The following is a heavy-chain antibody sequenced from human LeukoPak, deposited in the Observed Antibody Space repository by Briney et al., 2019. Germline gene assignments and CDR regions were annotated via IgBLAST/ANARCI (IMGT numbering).Heavy chain of an antibody. CDR1: GFTISSNW. V-gene: IGHV3-7*01. J-gene: IGHJ4*02. Sequence: GGSLRLSCATSGFTISSNWMSWVRQAPGKGLEWVASINPDGSAKHHVDSVRGRFTISRDNAKNSLSLQMDTLRAEDTAVYYCAKLLGTATRYDYWGQGTLVIVSS. CDR3: AKLLGTATRYDY. D-gene: IGHD1-1*01. CDR2: INPDGSAK.